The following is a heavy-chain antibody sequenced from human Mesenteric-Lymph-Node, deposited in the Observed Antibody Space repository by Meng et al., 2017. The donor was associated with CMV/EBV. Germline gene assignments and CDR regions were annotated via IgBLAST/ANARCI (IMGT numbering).Heavy chain of an antibody. Sequence: SETLSLTCTVSGDSVSGGSYYWTWIRQAPGKGLEWIGYIYNSMSTNYNPSLKSRVTISVDTSKYQFSLKLTSVTAADTAVYYCARDQPADYWGQGTLVTVSS. CDR1: GDSVSGGSYY. CDR3: ARDQPADY. CDR2: IYNSMST. V-gene: IGHV4-61*01. J-gene: IGHJ4*02.